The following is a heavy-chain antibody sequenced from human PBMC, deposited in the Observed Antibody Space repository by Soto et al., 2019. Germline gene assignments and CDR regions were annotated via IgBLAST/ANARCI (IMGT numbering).Heavy chain of an antibody. Sequence: EVQLVESGGGLVQPGGSLRLSCAASGFTFSSYSMNWVRQAPGKGLEWVSYIRSSSGTIYYADSVKGRFTTSRDNAKNSLYLQMNSLRAEDTAVYYCVRDVRAAGAGGWFDPWGQGTLVTVSS. V-gene: IGHV3-48*01. J-gene: IGHJ5*02. CDR1: GFTFSSYS. D-gene: IGHD6-13*01. CDR2: IRSSSGTI. CDR3: VRDVRAAGAGGWFDP.